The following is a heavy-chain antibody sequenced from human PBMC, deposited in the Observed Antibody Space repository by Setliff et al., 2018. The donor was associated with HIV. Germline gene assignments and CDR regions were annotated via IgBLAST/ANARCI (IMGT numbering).Heavy chain of an antibody. J-gene: IGHJ4*02. Sequence: SETLSLTCFVSGGSLSSYYWSWIRQPPGKGLEWIAYIYYSGSTNYNPSLKSRVTISLDRSKNQFSLKLSSVTAADAAVYYCARTPSRGGFDYWGQGTQVTVS. CDR1: GGSLSSYY. CDR2: IYYSGST. V-gene: IGHV4-59*01. CDR3: ARTPSRGGFDY. D-gene: IGHD3-16*01.